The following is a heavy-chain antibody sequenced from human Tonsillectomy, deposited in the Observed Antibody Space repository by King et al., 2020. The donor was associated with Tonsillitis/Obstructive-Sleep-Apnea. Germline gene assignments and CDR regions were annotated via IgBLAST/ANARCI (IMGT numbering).Heavy chain of an antibody. CDR3: ERQTYGDQRGFDY. Sequence: VQLVESGAEVKKPGESLKISCKGSGYSFTSYWIGWVRQMPGKGLEWMAIIYPGDSDTGYSPSFQGQVTISADKSISTAYLQWSSLKASDTAMNYCERQTYGDQRGFDYWGQGTLVTVSS. D-gene: IGHD4-17*01. V-gene: IGHV5-51*01. CDR2: IYPGDSDT. CDR1: GYSFTSYW. J-gene: IGHJ4*02.